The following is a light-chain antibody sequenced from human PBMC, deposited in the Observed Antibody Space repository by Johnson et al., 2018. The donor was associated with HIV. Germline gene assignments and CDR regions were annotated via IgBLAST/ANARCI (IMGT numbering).Light chain of an antibody. V-gene: IGLV1-51*02. CDR3: GTWDTSLSAYV. Sequence: QSVLTQPPSVSAAPGQKVTISCSGSTSNIGNNYVSWYQQLPVTAPKLVMHENNKRPSGIPDRFSGSKSGTSATLGITGLQTGDEADYYCGTWDTSLSAYVFGTGTTVTVL. CDR2: ENN. CDR1: TSNIGNNY. J-gene: IGLJ1*01.